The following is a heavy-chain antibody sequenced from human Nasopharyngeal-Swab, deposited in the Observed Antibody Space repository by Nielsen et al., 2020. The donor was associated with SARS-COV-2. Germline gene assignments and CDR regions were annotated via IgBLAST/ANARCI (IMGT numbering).Heavy chain of an antibody. CDR1: GFTFSSYE. V-gene: IGHV3-48*03. D-gene: IGHD1-26*01. CDR3: ARGRARIVGATDFDY. CDR2: ISGSGSTI. Sequence: GESLKISCAASGFTFSSYEMNWVRQAPGKGLEWVSYISGSGSTIYYADSVKGRFTISRDNAKKSLYLQMNSLRAEDTAVYYCARGRARIVGATDFDYWGQGTLVTVSS. J-gene: IGHJ4*02.